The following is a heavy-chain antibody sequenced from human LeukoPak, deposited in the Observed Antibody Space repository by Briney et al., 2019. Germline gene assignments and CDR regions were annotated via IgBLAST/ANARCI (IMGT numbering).Heavy chain of an antibody. CDR3: ARVGMRYYDSSGYYLLDV. D-gene: IGHD3-22*01. V-gene: IGHV1-69*13. Sequence: GASVKVSCKASGGTFSSYAISWVRKAPGQGLEWMGGIIPIFGTANYAQKFQGRVTITADESTSTAYMELSSLRSEDTAVYYCARVGMRYYDSSGYYLLDVWGKGTTVTASS. CDR2: IIPIFGTA. CDR1: GGTFSSYA. J-gene: IGHJ6*04.